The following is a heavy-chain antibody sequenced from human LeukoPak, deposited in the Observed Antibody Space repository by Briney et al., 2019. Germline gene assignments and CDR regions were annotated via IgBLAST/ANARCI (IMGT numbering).Heavy chain of an antibody. D-gene: IGHD3-16*01. Sequence: ASVKVSCKASGYTFTDYYMHWVRQAPGQGLEWMGWINPKSGDTNYAEKFHGRVSMTRDTSISTVYMELSRLRSDDTAVYYCARAGTVMLLDYRGQGTLVTVSS. CDR1: GYTFTDYY. CDR3: ARAGTVMLLDY. CDR2: INPKSGDT. V-gene: IGHV1-2*02. J-gene: IGHJ4*02.